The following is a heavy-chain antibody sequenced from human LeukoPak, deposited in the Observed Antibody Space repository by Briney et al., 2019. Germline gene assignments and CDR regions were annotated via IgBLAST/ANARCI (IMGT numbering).Heavy chain of an antibody. CDR1: GFAFSDYY. CDR2: IHSRSDYI. Sequence: GGSLRLSCAASGFAFSDYYMTWIRQAPGKGLEWVSSIHSRSDYIYYADSVKGRFTIFRDNAKNSLYLQMNSLRVEDTAVYYCARDSYGDYNWFDPWGQGTLVTVSS. V-gene: IGHV3-11*06. CDR3: ARDSYGDYNWFDP. D-gene: IGHD4-17*01. J-gene: IGHJ5*02.